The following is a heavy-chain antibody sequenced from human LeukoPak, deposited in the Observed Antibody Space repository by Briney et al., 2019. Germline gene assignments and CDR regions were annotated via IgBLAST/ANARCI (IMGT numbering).Heavy chain of an antibody. V-gene: IGHV3-9*01. CDR3: ARGGGLDV. Sequence: GGSLRLSCAASGFTFDDFAMHWVRQAPGKGLEWVSGISWNSVGIGYADSVKGRFTISRDNAKNSLYLQMSNLRAEDTAVYFCARGGGLDVWGQGATVTVSS. D-gene: IGHD3-16*01. CDR2: ISWNSVGI. J-gene: IGHJ6*02. CDR1: GFTFDDFA.